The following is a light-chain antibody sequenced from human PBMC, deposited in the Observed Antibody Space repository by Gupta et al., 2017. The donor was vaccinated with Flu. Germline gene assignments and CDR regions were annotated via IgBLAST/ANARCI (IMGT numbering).Light chain of an antibody. CDR1: QSVSSY. V-gene: IGKV3-11*01. J-gene: IGKJ4*01. CDR3: QQRSNWPRGLT. Sequence: EIVLTQSPATVSLSPGERATLSCRASQSVSSYLAWYQQKPGQAPRLLIYDASNRATGIPARFSGSGSGTDFTLTISSLEPEDFAVYYCQQRSNWPRGLTFGGGTKVEIK. CDR2: DAS.